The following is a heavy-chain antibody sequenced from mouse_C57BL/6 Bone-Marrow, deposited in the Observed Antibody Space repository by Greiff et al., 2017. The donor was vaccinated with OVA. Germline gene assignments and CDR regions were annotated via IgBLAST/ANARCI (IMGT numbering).Heavy chain of an antibody. D-gene: IGHD2-2*01. J-gene: IGHJ2*01. Sequence: QVQLQQSGAELARPGASVKLSCKASGYTFTSYGISWVKQRTGQGLEWIGEIYPRSGNTYYNEKFKGKATLTADKSSSTAYMELRSLTSEDSAVYFCANTFYYGYGAGPYFDYWGQGTTLTVSS. CDR3: ANTFYYGYGAGPYFDY. CDR2: IYPRSGNT. CDR1: GYTFTSYG. V-gene: IGHV1-81*01.